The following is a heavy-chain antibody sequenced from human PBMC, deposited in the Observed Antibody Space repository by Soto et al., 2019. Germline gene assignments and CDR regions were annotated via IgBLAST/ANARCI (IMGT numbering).Heavy chain of an antibody. D-gene: IGHD3-22*01. CDR3: AGDRYYYDSIWCPDAFDI. Sequence: QVQLVQSGAEVKKPGSSVKVSCKASGGTFSSYTISWVRQAPGQGLEWMGRSIPILGIANYAQKFQGRVTITADTSTSTAYMELSSMGSEDTVVYYCAGDRYYYDSIWCPDAFDIWGQGTMVTVSS. CDR2: SIPILGIA. CDR1: GGTFSSYT. V-gene: IGHV1-69*08. J-gene: IGHJ3*02.